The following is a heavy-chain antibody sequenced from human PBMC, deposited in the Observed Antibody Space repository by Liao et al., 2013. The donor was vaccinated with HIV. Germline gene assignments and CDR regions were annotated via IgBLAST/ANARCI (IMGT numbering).Heavy chain of an antibody. Sequence: QVQLQQWGAGLLKPSETLSLTCTVSGGSISSYYWNWIRQPAGKGLEWIGHIYYSGSADYNPSLKSRVSISLDTSKNQFSLKLSSVTAADTAVYYCARGDNGFWSGSHYYFYYMDVWGKGTTVTVSS. CDR2: IYYSGSA. CDR1: GGSISSYY. CDR3: ARGDNGFWSGSHYYFYYMDV. D-gene: IGHD3-3*01. J-gene: IGHJ6*03. V-gene: IGHV4-59*08.